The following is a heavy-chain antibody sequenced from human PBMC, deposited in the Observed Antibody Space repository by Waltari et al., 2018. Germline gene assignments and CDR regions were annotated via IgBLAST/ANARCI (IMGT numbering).Heavy chain of an antibody. CDR2: IRIKAYGETT. Sequence: EVLLVESGGGMVQPGRSLTLSCAAYNFDFGDDGLSWVRQAPGKGLEWVGFIRIKAYGETTEYAASVKGRFIISRDDSRSIAYLQMNSLKTEDTAVYYCTRVLRYFDWSTKDYWGQGTLVTVSS. J-gene: IGHJ4*02. V-gene: IGHV3-49*04. D-gene: IGHD3-9*01. CDR3: TRVLRYFDWSTKDY. CDR1: NFDFGDDG.